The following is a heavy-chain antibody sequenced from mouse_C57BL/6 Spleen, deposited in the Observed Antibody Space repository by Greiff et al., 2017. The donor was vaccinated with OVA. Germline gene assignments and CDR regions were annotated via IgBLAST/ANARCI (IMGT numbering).Heavy chain of an antibody. CDR1: GFTFSDYY. J-gene: IGHJ4*01. Sequence: EVHLVESGGGLVQPGGSLKLSCAASGFTFSDYYMYWVRQTPEKRLEWVAYISNGGGSTYYPDTVKGRFTISRDNAKNTLYLQMSRLKSEDTAMYYCARWDYGNDYAMDYWGQGPSVTVSS. D-gene: IGHD2-1*01. CDR3: ARWDYGNDYAMDY. V-gene: IGHV5-12*01. CDR2: ISNGGGST.